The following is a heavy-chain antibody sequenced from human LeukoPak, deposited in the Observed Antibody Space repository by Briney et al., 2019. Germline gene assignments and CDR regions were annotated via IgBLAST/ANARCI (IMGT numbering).Heavy chain of an antibody. CDR1: GFTFSSHW. CDR3: ARDLFFSDAGYSSGWRAEYFHH. Sequence: PGGSLRLSCAASGFTFSSHWMHWVRQAPGKGLVWVSRINGAGSSTSYADSVKGRFTVSGDNAKNTLNLQMNSLRAEDTAVYYCARDLFFSDAGYSSGWRAEYFHHWGQGTLVTVSS. J-gene: IGHJ1*01. V-gene: IGHV3-74*01. D-gene: IGHD6-19*01. CDR2: INGAGSST.